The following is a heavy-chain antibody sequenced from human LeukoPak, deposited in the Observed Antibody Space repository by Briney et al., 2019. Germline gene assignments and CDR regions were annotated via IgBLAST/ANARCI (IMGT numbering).Heavy chain of an antibody. CDR2: IGSSSSYI. CDR1: GFTFSSYR. V-gene: IGHV3-21*01. Sequence: GGSLRLSCAASGFTFSSYRMNWVRQAPGKGLEWVSSIGSSSSYIYYADSVKGRFTISRDNAKNSLYLQMNSLRAEDTAVYYCARGAGYSSSWYGPVDAFDIWGQGTMVTVSS. D-gene: IGHD6-13*01. J-gene: IGHJ3*02. CDR3: ARGAGYSSSWYGPVDAFDI.